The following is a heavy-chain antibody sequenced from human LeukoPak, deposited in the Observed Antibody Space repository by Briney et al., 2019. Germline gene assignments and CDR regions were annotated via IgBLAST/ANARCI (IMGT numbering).Heavy chain of an antibody. CDR2: ISSSSSTI. J-gene: IGHJ4*02. CDR3: ARTDFDWLLCSFDY. CDR1: GFTFSSYN. Sequence: GGSLRLSCAASGFTFSSYNMNWVRQAPGKGLEWVSYISSSSSTIYYADSVKGRFTISRDNAKNSLYLQMNSLRAEDTAVYYCARTDFDWLLCSFDYWGQGTLVTVSS. V-gene: IGHV3-48*04. D-gene: IGHD3-9*01.